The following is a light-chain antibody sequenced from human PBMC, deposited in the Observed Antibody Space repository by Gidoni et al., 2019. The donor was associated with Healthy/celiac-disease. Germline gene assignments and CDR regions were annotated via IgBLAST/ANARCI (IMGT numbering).Light chain of an antibody. CDR1: QGISSY. J-gene: IGKJ4*01. CDR3: QQLNSYPLT. Sequence: QLTQSPSFLSASVGDRVTITCRDSQGISSYLDWYQQKPGKAPKLLIYAASTLQSGVPSRFSGSGSGTEFTLTISSLQPEDFATYYCQQLNSYPLTFGGGTKVEIK. V-gene: IGKV1-9*01. CDR2: AAS.